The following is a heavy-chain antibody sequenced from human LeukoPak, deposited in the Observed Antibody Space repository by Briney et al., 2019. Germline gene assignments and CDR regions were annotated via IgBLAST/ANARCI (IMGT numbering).Heavy chain of an antibody. J-gene: IGHJ5*02. V-gene: IGHV3-23*01. D-gene: IGHD6-19*01. Sequence: PGGSLRLSCAASGFTFSSYAMSWVRQAPGKGLEWVSAISGSGGSTYYADSVKGRFTISRDNSKNTLYLQMNSLRAEDTAVYYCAKDRGSGWYIDLWDWFDPWGQGTLVTVSS. CDR3: AKDRGSGWYIDLWDWFDP. CDR2: ISGSGGST. CDR1: GFTFSSYA.